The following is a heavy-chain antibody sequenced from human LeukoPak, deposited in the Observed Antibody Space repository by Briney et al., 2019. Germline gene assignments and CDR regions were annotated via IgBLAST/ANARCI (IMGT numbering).Heavy chain of an antibody. V-gene: IGHV3-43*01. Sequence: GGSQRLSCAASGFTFDDYTMHWVRQAPGKGLEWVSLISWDGGSTYYGDSVKGRFTISRDNSKNSLYLQMNSLRTEDTALYYCAKDTSRGYNYYYYMDVWGKGTTVTVSS. CDR2: ISWDGGST. J-gene: IGHJ6*03. CDR1: GFTFDDYT. CDR3: AKDTSRGYNYYYYMDV. D-gene: IGHD5-12*01.